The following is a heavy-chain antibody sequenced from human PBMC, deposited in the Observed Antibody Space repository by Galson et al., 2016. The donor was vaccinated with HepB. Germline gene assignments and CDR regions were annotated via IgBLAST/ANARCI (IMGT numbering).Heavy chain of an antibody. CDR2: IYSGGTT. CDR1: RFTVGNNY. V-gene: IGHV3-66*01. D-gene: IGHD5-24*01. CDR3: VIRWV. J-gene: IGHJ3*01. Sequence: SLRLSCAASRFTVGNNYMSWVRQAPGKGLEWVSLIYSGGTTHYADSVRGRFIISRDNSKNTLYLQVNSLRAEDTALYYCVIRWVWGQGTMVTVSS.